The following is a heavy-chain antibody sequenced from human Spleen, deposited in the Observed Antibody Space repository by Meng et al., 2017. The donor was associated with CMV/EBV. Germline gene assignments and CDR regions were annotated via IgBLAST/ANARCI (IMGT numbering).Heavy chain of an antibody. CDR3: ARGKSGPY. Sequence: GGSLRLSCEASGFTFSTYEMNWVRQAPGKGLEWVAFIRFDDINKYYAESVKGRFTISRDNSKNTLYLQMNSLRAEDTAVYYCARGKSGPYWGQGTLVTVSS. J-gene: IGHJ4*02. V-gene: IGHV3-30*02. CDR1: GFTFSTYE. CDR2: IRFDDINK. D-gene: IGHD3-10*01.